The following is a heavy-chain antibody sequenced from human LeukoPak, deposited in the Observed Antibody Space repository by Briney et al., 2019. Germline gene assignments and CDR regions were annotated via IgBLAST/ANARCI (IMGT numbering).Heavy chain of an antibody. CDR3: ASSYSSGWYYFDY. V-gene: IGHV4-39*01. J-gene: IGHJ4*02. CDR1: GGSISSSSYY. D-gene: IGHD6-19*01. CDR2: INYSGST. Sequence: SETLSLTCTVSGGSISSSSYYWGWIRQPPGKGLEWIGSINYSGSTYYNPSLKSRVTISVDTSKNQFSLKLSSVTAADTAVYYCASSYSSGWYYFDYWGQGTLVTVSS.